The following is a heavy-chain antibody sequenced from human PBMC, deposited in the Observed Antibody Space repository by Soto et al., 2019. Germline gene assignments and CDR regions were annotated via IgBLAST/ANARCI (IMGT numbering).Heavy chain of an antibody. V-gene: IGHV3-11*01. D-gene: IGHD6-19*01. J-gene: IGHJ4*02. CDR1: GFTFSDYY. Sequence: QVQLVESGGGLVKPGGSLRLSCAASGFTFSDYYMSWIRQAPGKGLEWVSYISSSGTTIYYADSVKGRFTISRDSAKNSLSLQKNSLRAEDTAVYYRARSGVRVVGYISAWPTLYFDYWGQGTLVTVSS. CDR2: ISSSGTTI. CDR3: ARSGVRVVGYISAWPTLYFDY.